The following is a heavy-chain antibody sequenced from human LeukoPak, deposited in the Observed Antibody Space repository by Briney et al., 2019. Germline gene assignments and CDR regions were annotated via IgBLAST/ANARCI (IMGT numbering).Heavy chain of an antibody. Sequence: ASVKVSCKASGYTFTSYDINWVRQATGQGLEWMGWMNPNSGNTNYAQKLQGRVTMTTDTSTSTAYMELRSLRSDDTAVYYCARALVAGMVIYYYGMDVWGQGTTVTVSS. CDR2: MNPNSGNT. V-gene: IGHV1-18*01. CDR1: GYTFTSYD. J-gene: IGHJ6*02. D-gene: IGHD6-19*01. CDR3: ARALVAGMVIYYYGMDV.